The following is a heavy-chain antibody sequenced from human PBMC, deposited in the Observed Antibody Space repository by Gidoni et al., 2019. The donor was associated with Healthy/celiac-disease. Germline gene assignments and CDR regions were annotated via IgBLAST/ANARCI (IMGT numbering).Heavy chain of an antibody. CDR2: ISGSGGST. V-gene: IGHV3-23*01. D-gene: IGHD2-2*01. J-gene: IGHJ5*02. CDR1: GFTFSSYA. CDR3: ANSPGAIVVVPAASSWFDP. Sequence: EVQLLESGGGLVQPGGSLRLSCAASGFTFSSYAMSWVRQAPGKGLEWVSAISGSGGSTYYADSVKGRFTISRDNSKNTLYLQMNSLRAEDTAVYYCANSPGAIVVVPAASSWFDPWGQGTLVTVSS.